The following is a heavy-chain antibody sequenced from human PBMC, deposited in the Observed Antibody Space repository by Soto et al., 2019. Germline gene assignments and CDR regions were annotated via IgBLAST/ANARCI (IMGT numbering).Heavy chain of an antibody. Sequence: ASVKVSCKASGYTFTGYYMHWVRQAPGQGLEWIGIINPSGGSTSYAKKFQGRVTMTRDTSTSTVYMELSSLRYEDTAVYYCARGREQWLVDYYYYGMDVWGQGTTVTVS. CDR3: ARGREQWLVDYYYYGMDV. CDR1: GYTFTGYY. J-gene: IGHJ6*02. D-gene: IGHD6-19*01. V-gene: IGHV1-46*01. CDR2: INPSGGST.